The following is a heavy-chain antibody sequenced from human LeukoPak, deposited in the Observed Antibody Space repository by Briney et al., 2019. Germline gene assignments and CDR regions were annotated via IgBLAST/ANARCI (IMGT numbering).Heavy chain of an antibody. D-gene: IGHD1-26*01. V-gene: IGHV3-11*05. Sequence: GGSLRLSCEVSGFTFSDHYMSWIRQAPGKRLEWVSYISSGSTYTNYADSVEGRFTISRDNAKNSLYLQMNSLRAEDTAVYYCARADGGSYLFDYWGQGTLVTVSS. CDR2: ISSGSTYT. J-gene: IGHJ4*02. CDR3: ARADGGSYLFDY. CDR1: GFTFSDHY.